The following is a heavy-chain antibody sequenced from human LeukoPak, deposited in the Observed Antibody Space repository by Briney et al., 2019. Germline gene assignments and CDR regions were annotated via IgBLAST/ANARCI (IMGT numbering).Heavy chain of an antibody. CDR3: SRENGAFSPFGY. D-gene: IGHD2-8*01. J-gene: IGHJ4*02. V-gene: IGHV4-4*07. CDR2: MDTSGHT. Sequence: SETLSLTCIVSGGSISGYYWSWIRQPAGKGLEWIGHMDTSGHTNYNSSLMSRVTMSVDTSKNQLSLNLTSVTAADTAVYYCSRENGAFSPFGYWGQGTLVTVPS. CDR1: GGSISGYY.